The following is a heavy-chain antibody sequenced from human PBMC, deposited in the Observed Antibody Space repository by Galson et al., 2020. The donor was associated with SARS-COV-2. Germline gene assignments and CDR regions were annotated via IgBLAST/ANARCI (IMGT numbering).Heavy chain of an antibody. Sequence: GESLKISCAASGFTFSSYAMHWVRQAPGKGLEWVAVISYDGSNKYYADSVKGRFTISRDNSKNTLYLQMNSLRAEDTAVYYYAREGITFGGAYFDYWGQGTLVTVSS. D-gene: IGHD3-16*01. CDR3: AREGITFGGAYFDY. CDR2: ISYDGSNK. J-gene: IGHJ4*02. CDR1: GFTFSSYA. V-gene: IGHV3-30*04.